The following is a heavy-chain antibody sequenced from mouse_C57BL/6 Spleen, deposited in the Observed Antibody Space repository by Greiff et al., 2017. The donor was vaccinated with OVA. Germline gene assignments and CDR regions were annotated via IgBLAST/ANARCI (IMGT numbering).Heavy chain of an antibody. J-gene: IGHJ4*01. V-gene: IGHV1-78*01. D-gene: IGHD1-1*01. CDR2: IYPRDGST. Sequence: VKLVESDAELVKPGASVKISCKVSGYTFTDHTIHWMKQRPEQGLEWIGYIYPRDGSTKYNEKFKGKATLTADKSSSTAYMQLNSLTSEDSAVYFCARYYYGSDYAMDYWGQGTSVTVSS. CDR1: GYTFTDHT. CDR3: ARYYYGSDYAMDY.